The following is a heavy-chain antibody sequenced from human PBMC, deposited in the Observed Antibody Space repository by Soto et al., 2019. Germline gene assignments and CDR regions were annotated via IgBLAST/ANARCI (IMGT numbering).Heavy chain of an antibody. V-gene: IGHV4-59*05. CDR1: GGSISSYY. D-gene: IGHD1-26*01. J-gene: IGHJ4*02. CDR2: FFYNKNT. CDR3: ARHVEWEIFYYFEH. Sequence: SETLSLTCTVSGGSISSYYWSWIRQPPGKGLEWIGSFFYNKNTYYNPSLKSRVSISVDTSKMQFSLNLTSVTAADTAVYYCARHVEWEIFYYFEHWGQGTPVTVSS.